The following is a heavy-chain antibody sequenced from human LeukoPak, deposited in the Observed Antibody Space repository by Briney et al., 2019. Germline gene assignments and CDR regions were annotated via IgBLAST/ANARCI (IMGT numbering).Heavy chain of an antibody. CDR1: GFTVSSNY. Sequence: GGSLRLSCAASGFTVSSNYMSWVRQAPGKGLEWVSIIYRGGNTYYADSVKSRFTISRDNSKNTLYFQMNSLRAEDTAVYYCARQYCSSTSCNGAFDIWGQGTMVTVSS. V-gene: IGHV3-53*01. CDR3: ARQYCSSTSCNGAFDI. D-gene: IGHD2-2*01. CDR2: IYRGGNT. J-gene: IGHJ3*02.